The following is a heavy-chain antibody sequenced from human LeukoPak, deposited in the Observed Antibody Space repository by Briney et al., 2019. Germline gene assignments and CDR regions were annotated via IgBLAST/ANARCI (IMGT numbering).Heavy chain of an antibody. Sequence: SETLSLTCTLSGGSISSYYWSWIRKPPGKGLEWIGYIYYSGSTNYNPSLKSRVTISVDTSKNQFSLKLSSVTAADTAVYYCARTRFGNYDSNPLRWFDPWGQGTLVSVSS. D-gene: IGHD3-22*01. CDR1: GGSISSYY. CDR2: IYYSGST. V-gene: IGHV4-59*01. CDR3: ARTRFGNYDSNPLRWFDP. J-gene: IGHJ5*02.